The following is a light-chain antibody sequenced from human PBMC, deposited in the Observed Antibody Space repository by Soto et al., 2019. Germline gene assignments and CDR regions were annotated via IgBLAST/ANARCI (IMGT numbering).Light chain of an antibody. CDR1: QSVSSSN. Sequence: EIVLTQSPVTLSLSPGERATLSCRASQSVSSSNLAWYQQKPGQAPRLLIYAASSRATGIPDRFSGSGSGADFTLTISRLEPEDFAVYSCQQYGTSPPYTFGQGTKVEIK. CDR2: AAS. V-gene: IGKV3-20*01. CDR3: QQYGTSPPYT. J-gene: IGKJ2*01.